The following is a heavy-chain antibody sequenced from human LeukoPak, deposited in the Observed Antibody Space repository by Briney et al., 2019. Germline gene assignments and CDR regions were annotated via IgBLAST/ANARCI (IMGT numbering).Heavy chain of an antibody. J-gene: IGHJ4*02. CDR2: ISYDGSNK. CDR1: GFTFSSYG. D-gene: IGHD1-26*01. V-gene: IGHV3-30*18. Sequence: PGGSLRLSCAACGFTFSSYGMHWVRQAPGKGLEWVAVISYDGSNKYYADSVKGRFTISIDNSKNTLYLQMHSLRAEDTAVYYCAKSGRIVGATFFDHWGQGTLVTVAS. CDR3: AKSGRIVGATFFDH.